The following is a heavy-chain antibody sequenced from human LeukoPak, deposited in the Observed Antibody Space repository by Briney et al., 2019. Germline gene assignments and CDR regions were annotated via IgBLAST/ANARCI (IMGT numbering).Heavy chain of an antibody. Sequence: GGSLRLSCAASGFIFSNAYMNWVRQAPGKGLDWVGRIKSQTDGETTDYAAPVKGRFTISRDDSENTVYLQMNSLKPEDTAIYYCTTFRGISAPWGQGTLVTVSS. CDR1: GFIFSNAY. CDR2: IKSQTDGETT. V-gene: IGHV3-15*01. D-gene: IGHD3-10*01. J-gene: IGHJ5*02. CDR3: TTFRGISAP.